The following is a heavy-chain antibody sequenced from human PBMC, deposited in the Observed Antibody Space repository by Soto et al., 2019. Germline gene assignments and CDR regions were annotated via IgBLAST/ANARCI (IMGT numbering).Heavy chain of an antibody. CDR2: IYYSGNT. Sequence: QVQLQESGPGLVKPSQTLSLTCTVSGGSITNGGYYWSWVRQHPGKGLEWIGYIYYSGNTYYKPSLRSRLTISVDTSKNQFSLKLSSVTAADTAVYYCARVQFNYYGSGGHDSWGQGTLVTVSS. D-gene: IGHD3-10*01. J-gene: IGHJ4*02. CDR3: ARVQFNYYGSGGHDS. V-gene: IGHV4-31*03. CDR1: GGSITNGGYY.